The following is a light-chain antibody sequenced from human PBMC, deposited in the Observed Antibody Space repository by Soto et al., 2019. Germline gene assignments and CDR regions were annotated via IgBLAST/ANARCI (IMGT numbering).Light chain of an antibody. V-gene: IGKV3-20*01. CDR1: QSVSSSY. CDR3: QLYGRSPYT. CDR2: AAS. J-gene: IGKJ2*01. Sequence: EIVLTQSPGTLSLSPGERATLSCRASQSVSSSYLAWYQQKPGQAPRLLIYAASTRATDIPDRFSGSGSGTDFTLTIGRLEPEDVAVYYCQLYGRSPYTFGQGTKLEIK.